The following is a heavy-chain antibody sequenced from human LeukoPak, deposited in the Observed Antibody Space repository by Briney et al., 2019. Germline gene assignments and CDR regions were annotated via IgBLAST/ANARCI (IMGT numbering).Heavy chain of an antibody. D-gene: IGHD4-17*01. J-gene: IGHJ6*02. CDR3: ARSVTTIHYYGMDV. CDR2: IYPGDSDT. CDR1: GYSFTSSS. V-gene: IGHV5-51*01. Sequence: KAGESLNITCQASGYSFTSSSSGWVRQMPGKSVEWMGIIYPGDSDTRYSPSFQGQVTISDDKSIRTAYLQWSSLKASATAMYYCARSVTTIHYYGMDVWGQGTTVTVSS.